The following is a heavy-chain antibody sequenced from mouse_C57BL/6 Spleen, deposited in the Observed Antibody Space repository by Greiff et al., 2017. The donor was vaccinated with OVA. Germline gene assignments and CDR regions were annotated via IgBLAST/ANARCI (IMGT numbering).Heavy chain of an antibody. D-gene: IGHD1-2*01. J-gene: IGHJ2*01. Sequence: VQLQQSGPVLVKPGASVKMSCKASGYTFTDYYMNWVKQSHGKSLEWIGVINPYNGGTSYNQKFKGKATLTVDKSSSTAYMELNSLTSEDSAVYYCARWNYYGPFDYWGQGTTLTVSS. CDR3: ARWNYYGPFDY. V-gene: IGHV1-19*01. CDR2: INPYNGGT. CDR1: GYTFTDYY.